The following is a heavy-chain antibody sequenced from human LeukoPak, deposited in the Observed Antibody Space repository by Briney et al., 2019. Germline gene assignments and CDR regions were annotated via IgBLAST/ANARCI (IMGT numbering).Heavy chain of an antibody. Sequence: GESLKISCKGSGYSFTTHWIGWVRQMPGKGLEWMGIIYPGDSDTTYSPSFQGQVAISADKSISTAYLQWSSLKASDTAMYYCARRDDGPVSGGYRGNFDYWGQGTLVTVSS. V-gene: IGHV5-51*01. CDR2: IYPGDSDT. CDR3: ARRDDGPVSGGYRGNFDY. CDR1: GYSFTTHW. D-gene: IGHD1-26*01. J-gene: IGHJ4*02.